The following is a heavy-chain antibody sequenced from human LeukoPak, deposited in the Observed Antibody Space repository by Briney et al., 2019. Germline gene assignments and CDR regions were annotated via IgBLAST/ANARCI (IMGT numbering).Heavy chain of an antibody. Sequence: GGSLRLSCAASGFTFSSYGMHWVRQAPGKGLEWVAVIWYDGSNKYYADSVKGRLTISRDNSKNTLYLQMNSLRAEDTAVYYCARVGVPAAMPYYYGMDVWGQGTTVTVSS. D-gene: IGHD2-2*01. CDR3: ARVGVPAAMPYYYGMDV. CDR2: IWYDGSNK. J-gene: IGHJ6*02. V-gene: IGHV3-33*01. CDR1: GFTFSSYG.